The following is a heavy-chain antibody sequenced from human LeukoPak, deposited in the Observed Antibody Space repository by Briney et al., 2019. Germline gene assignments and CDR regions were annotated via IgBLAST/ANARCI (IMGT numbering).Heavy chain of an antibody. V-gene: IGHV3-33*06. CDR2: IWYDGSNK. CDR1: GFTFSSYG. CDR3: AKEPYDSSGYYFFSTDY. Sequence: GGSLRLSCAASGFTFSSYGMHWVRQAPGKGLEWVPVIWYDGSNKYYADSVKGRFTISRDNSKNTLYLQMNSLRAEDTAVHYCAKEPYDSSGYYFFSTDYWGQGTLVTVSS. D-gene: IGHD3-22*01. J-gene: IGHJ4*02.